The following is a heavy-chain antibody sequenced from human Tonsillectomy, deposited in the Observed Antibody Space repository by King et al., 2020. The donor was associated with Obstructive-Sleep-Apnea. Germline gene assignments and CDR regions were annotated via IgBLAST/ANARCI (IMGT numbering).Heavy chain of an antibody. V-gene: IGHV3-48*04. Sequence: VQLVESGGGLVQPGGSLRLSCAASGFTFSSYSMNCVRQAPGEGLEWVSYTTSSSSTIYYADSVKGRFTISRDNAKNSLYLQMNSLRVEDTAVYYCARDSSGYSPWGQGTLVTVSS. J-gene: IGHJ5*02. CDR3: ARDSSGYSP. CDR2: TTSSSSTI. D-gene: IGHD3-22*01. CDR1: GFTFSSYS.